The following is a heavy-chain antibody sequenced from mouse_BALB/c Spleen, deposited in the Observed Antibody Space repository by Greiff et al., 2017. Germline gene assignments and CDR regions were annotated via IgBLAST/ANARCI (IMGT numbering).Heavy chain of an antibody. D-gene: IGHD1-2*01. CDR3: ARGGSLDY. J-gene: IGHJ2*01. V-gene: IGHV1S81*02. CDR2: INPSNGRT. CDR1: GYTFTSYW. Sequence: VQLQQPGAELVKPGASVKLSCKASGYTFTSYWMHWVKQRPGQGLEWIGEINPSNGRTNYNEKFKSKATLTVDKSSSTAYMQLSSLTSEDSAVYYCARGGSLDYWGQGTTLTVSS.